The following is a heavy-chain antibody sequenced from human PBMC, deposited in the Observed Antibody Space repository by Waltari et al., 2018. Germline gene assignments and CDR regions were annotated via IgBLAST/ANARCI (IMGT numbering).Heavy chain of an antibody. CDR2: ISSSTTYI. J-gene: IGHJ4*02. D-gene: IGHD7-27*01. Sequence: EVQLVESGGGLVKPGGSLRLSCGASGFSFSRSSMNWVRQAPGKGLEWVSSISSSTTYIHYADSVKGRFTISRDNAKNSLYLQMNSLRVEDTAVYYCVSGGWGFYFDYWGQGTVDTVSS. CDR1: GFSFSRSS. CDR3: VSGGWGFYFDY. V-gene: IGHV3-21*01.